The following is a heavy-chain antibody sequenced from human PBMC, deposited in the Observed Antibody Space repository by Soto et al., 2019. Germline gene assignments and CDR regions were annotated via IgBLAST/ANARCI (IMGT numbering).Heavy chain of an antibody. V-gene: IGHV1-18*01. CDR2: VSPKSGNT. CDR3: ARGRTVSSIGPLLV. D-gene: IGHD1-1*01. J-gene: IGHJ1*01. CDR1: GYNFFDYG. Sequence: QIQLVKPGAEGKKPGASVRVSYKASGYNFFDYGVSWVRQAPGQGLGWMGWVSPKSGNTDYARKVQGRVTMTTDISTSTAYMELRGLISDDTGVYYCARGRTVSSIGPLLVWGQGTLVSVSS.